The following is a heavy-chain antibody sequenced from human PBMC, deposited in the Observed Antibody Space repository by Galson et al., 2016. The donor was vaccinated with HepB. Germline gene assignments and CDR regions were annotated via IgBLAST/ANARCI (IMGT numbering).Heavy chain of an antibody. CDR1: GGSFGGYY. CDR3: ARVMTTVRRRFGRTLTSYAMDV. J-gene: IGHJ6*02. Sequence: SETLSLTCAVYGGSFGGYYWSWIRQSPGKGLEWIGEINHSGSTNYNPSLNNQVTISVVASKNQFSLKMNAVTAADTAVYYCARVMTTVRRRFGRTLTSYAMDVWGQGTTVTVSS. D-gene: IGHD4-11*01. V-gene: IGHV4-34*01. CDR2: INHSGST.